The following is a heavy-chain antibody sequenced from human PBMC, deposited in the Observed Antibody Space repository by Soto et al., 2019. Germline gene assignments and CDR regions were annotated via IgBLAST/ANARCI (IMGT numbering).Heavy chain of an antibody. CDR3: ARDFYGGNSGSVGY. CDR2: ISFDGSKK. D-gene: IGHD4-17*01. CDR1: GFTFSSYA. V-gene: IGHV3-30*04. J-gene: IGHJ4*02. Sequence: GGSLRLSCAASGFTFSSYAMHWVRQAPGKGLDWVAIISFDGSKKYYADSVKGRFSISRDNSKDSVYLQMNSLRAEDTAVYYCARDFYGGNSGSVGYWGQGTLVTSPQ.